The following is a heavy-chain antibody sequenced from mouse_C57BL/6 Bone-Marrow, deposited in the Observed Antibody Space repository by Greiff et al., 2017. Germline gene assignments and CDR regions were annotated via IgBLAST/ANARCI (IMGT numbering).Heavy chain of an antibody. CDR1: GYTFTSYW. Sequence: QVQLQQSGAELVKPGASVKLSCKASGYTFTSYWMHWVKQRPGQGLEWIGMIHPNSGSTNYNEKFKSKATLTVDKSSSTAYMQLSSLTSEDSAVYCCARREGDAMDDWGQGTSVTVSS. CDR2: IHPNSGST. J-gene: IGHJ4*01. V-gene: IGHV1-64*01. CDR3: ARREGDAMDD.